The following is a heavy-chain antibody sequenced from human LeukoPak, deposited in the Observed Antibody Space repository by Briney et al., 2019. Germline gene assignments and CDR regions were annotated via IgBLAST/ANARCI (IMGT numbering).Heavy chain of an antibody. V-gene: IGHV3-48*03. CDR2: ISSSGSTI. CDR3: ASGPIRYSYGGPYYFDY. J-gene: IGHJ4*02. D-gene: IGHD5-18*01. Sequence: PSGGSLRLSCAASGFTFSSYEMNWVRQAPGKGLEWVSYISSSGSTIYYADSVKGRFTISRDNAKNSLYLQTNSLRAEDTAVYYCASGPIRYSYGGPYYFDYWGQGTLVTVSS. CDR1: GFTFSSYE.